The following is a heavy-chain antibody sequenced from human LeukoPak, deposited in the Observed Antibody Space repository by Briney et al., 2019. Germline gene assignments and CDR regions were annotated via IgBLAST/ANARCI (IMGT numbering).Heavy chain of an antibody. J-gene: IGHJ5*02. CDR2: ISGSATT. CDR3: AKSKEDCCVSFDP. Sequence: GGSLRLSCAASGFTFSSYAMSWVRQAPGKGLEWVSAISGSATTYSADSVRGRFIISRDNSKNTLYLQMSSLRAEDTAVYYCAKSKEDCCVSFDPWGQGTLVTVSS. CDR1: GFTFSSYA. V-gene: IGHV3-23*01. D-gene: IGHD2-15*01.